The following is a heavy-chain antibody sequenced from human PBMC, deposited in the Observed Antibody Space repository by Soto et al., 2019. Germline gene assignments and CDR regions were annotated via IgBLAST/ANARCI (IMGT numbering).Heavy chain of an antibody. V-gene: IGHV3-23*01. Sequence: EVQLLESGGGLVQPGGSLRLSCAASGFTFSNYAMSWVRQAPGKGLEWVAAISGSGASTYYADSVKGRFTISRDNSKNTLYLQMNSLRAEDTAVYYFAKEYCASTSCNFDHWGQGTLVTVSS. CDR1: GFTFSNYA. J-gene: IGHJ4*02. CDR2: ISGSGAST. CDR3: AKEYCASTSCNFDH. D-gene: IGHD2-2*01.